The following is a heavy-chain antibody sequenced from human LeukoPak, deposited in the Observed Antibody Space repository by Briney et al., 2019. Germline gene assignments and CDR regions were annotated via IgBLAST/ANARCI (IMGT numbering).Heavy chain of an antibody. J-gene: IGHJ4*02. CDR2: IYYSGST. V-gene: IGHV4-59*01. Sequence: SETLSLTCTVSGGSISSYHWSWIRQPPGKGLEWIGYIYYSGSTEYNPSFKSRVTISVDTSKNQFSLKLISVTAADTAVYYCATVVRDDILTGYYIDYWGQGTLVTVSS. D-gene: IGHD3-9*01. CDR3: ATVVRDDILTGYYIDY. CDR1: GGSISSYH.